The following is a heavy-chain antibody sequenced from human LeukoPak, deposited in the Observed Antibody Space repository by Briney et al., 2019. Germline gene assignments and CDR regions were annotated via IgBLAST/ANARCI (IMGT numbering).Heavy chain of an antibody. J-gene: IGHJ6*02. CDR1: GYTFTSYA. CDR2: INTNTGNP. D-gene: IGHD3-3*01. CDR3: ARHPTYYDFWSGYYRQNYDMDV. Sequence: ASVKVSCKASGYTFTSYAMNWVRQAPGQGLEWMGWINTNTGNPTYAQGFTGRFVFSLDTSVSTAYLQISSLKAEDTAVYYCARHPTYYDFWSGYYRQNYDMDVWGQGTTVTVSS. V-gene: IGHV7-4-1*02.